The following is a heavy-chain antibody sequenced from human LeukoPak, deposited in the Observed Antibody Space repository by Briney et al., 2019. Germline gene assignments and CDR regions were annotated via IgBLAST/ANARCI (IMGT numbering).Heavy chain of an antibody. CDR3: GTVAAGYYFDN. CDR1: GSTFSAYW. J-gene: IGHJ4*02. CDR2: IKEDGSEK. Sequence: GGSLRLSCAASGSTFSAYWMSWVRQAPGKGLEWVANIKEDGSEKSYVESVKGRFTISRDNTKKSLYLQMNSLRPEDTALYYCGTVAAGYYFDNWGQGTLVTVSS. V-gene: IGHV3-7*05. D-gene: IGHD3-9*01.